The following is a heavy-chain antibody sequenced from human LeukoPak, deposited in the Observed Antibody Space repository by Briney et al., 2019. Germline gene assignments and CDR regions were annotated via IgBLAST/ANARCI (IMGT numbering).Heavy chain of an antibody. CDR1: GFTVSSNY. J-gene: IGHJ6*02. V-gene: IGHV3-53*01. CDR2: IYSGGNT. CDR3: ARDRDYYGMDV. Sequence: GGSLRLSCAASGFTVSSNYMSWARQAPGKGLEWVSVIYSGGNTYYADSVKSPLNISRDNSKNTLYLQMNSLRAEDTAVYYCARDRDYYGMDVWGQGTTVTVSS. D-gene: IGHD3-10*01.